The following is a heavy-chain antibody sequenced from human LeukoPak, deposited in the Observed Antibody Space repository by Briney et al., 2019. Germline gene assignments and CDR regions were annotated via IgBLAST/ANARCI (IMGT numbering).Heavy chain of an antibody. CDR1: GFTFSSYW. CDR2: IKQDGSEK. D-gene: IGHD6-6*01. Sequence: GGSLRLSCAASGFTFSSYWMSWGRQAPGKGLEWVANIKQDGSEKYYVDSVKGRFTISRDNAKNSLYLQMNSLRAEDTAVYYCARDPSVEYSSTGFDYWGQGTLVTVSS. V-gene: IGHV3-7*04. J-gene: IGHJ4*02. CDR3: ARDPSVEYSSTGFDY.